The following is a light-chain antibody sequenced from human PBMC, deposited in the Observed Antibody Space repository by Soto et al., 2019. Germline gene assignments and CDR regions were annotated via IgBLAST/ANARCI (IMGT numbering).Light chain of an antibody. CDR3: CSYAGSSTFLYV. V-gene: IGLV2-23*02. J-gene: IGLJ1*01. CDR2: EVS. CDR1: SSDVGSYNL. Sequence: HSALTQPASVSGSPGQSITISCTRTSSDVGSYNLVSWYQQHPGKAPKLMIYEVSKRPSGVSNRFSGSKSGNTASLTISGLQAEDEADYYCCSYAGSSTFLYVFGTGTKVTVL.